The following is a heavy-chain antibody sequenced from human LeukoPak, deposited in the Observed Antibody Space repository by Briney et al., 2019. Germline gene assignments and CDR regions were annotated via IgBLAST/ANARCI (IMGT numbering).Heavy chain of an antibody. Sequence: SGPTLVNPTQTLTLTCTFSGFSLSTSGVGVGWIRQPPGKALEWLAPIYWDDDKRYSPSLKSRLTITKDTSKNQVVLTMTNMDPVDTATYYCARLIRDGYGPLYWGQGTLVTVSS. CDR3: ARLIRDGYGPLY. CDR1: GFSLSTSGVG. CDR2: IYWDDDK. D-gene: IGHD5-24*01. V-gene: IGHV2-5*02. J-gene: IGHJ4*02.